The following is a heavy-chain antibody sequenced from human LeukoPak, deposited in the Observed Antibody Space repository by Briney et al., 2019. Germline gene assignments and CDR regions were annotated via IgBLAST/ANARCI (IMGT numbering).Heavy chain of an antibody. V-gene: IGHV4-30-4*01. CDR2: IYYSGST. CDR3: ARGGKAAVRFDL. J-gene: IGHJ2*01. CDR1: GGSISSGDYY. D-gene: IGHD2-15*01. Sequence: SQTLSLTCTVSGGSISSGDYYWSWTRQPPGKGLEWSGYIYYSGSTYYNPSLKSRVTISVDTSKNQFSLKLSSVTAADTAVYYCARGGKAAVRFDLWGRGTLVTVSS.